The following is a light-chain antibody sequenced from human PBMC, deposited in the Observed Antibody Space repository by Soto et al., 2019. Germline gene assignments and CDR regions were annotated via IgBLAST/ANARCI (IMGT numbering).Light chain of an antibody. V-gene: IGKV3-15*01. CDR2: GAS. Sequence: EIVMTQSPATLSVSPGERATLSCRASQSVGNNLAWYRQKSGQAPRLLIYGASTRATGIPARFSGSGSGTEFTLTIDSLQSDDFAVYLCQQDRNWPLTFGGGTKVEIK. J-gene: IGKJ4*01. CDR3: QQDRNWPLT. CDR1: QSVGNN.